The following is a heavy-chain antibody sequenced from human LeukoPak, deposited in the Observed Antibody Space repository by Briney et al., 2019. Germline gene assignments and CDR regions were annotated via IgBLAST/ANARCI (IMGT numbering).Heavy chain of an antibody. CDR2: IDPRDSYT. D-gene: IGHD4-17*01. CDR1: GYSFTNYW. Sequence: GQSLTISCKASGYSFTNYWISWVRQMPGKGLEWMGRIDPRDSYTKYSPSFEGHVTISVDKSISSAFLQWNSLKASDSAMYYCATGASKVTTDFANYWGQGTQVAV. V-gene: IGHV5-10-1*01. CDR3: ATGASKVTTDFANY. J-gene: IGHJ4*02.